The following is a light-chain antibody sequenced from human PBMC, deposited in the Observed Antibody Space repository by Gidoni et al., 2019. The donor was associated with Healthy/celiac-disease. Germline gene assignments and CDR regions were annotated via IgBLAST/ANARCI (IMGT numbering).Light chain of an antibody. J-gene: IGKJ1*01. V-gene: IGKV3-11*01. CDR3: HQAQT. Sequence: EIVLTQSPATLSLSPGESATLSCRASQSVRSYLAWYQQKPGQAPRLLIYDASNRATGIPARFSGSGSGTDFTLTISSLEPEDFAVYYCHQAQTFGQGTKVEIK. CDR2: DAS. CDR1: QSVRSY.